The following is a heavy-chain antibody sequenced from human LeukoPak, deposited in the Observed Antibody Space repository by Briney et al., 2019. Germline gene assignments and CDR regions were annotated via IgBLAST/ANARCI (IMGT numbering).Heavy chain of an antibody. Sequence: GGSLRLSCAASGFIVSSSYMSWVRRAPGKGLGWVSVLYNDGSTYYADSVKGRFTISRDNSKNTLYLQMNSLRAEDTAVYYCAKDRGGSISGYVDYWGQGTLVTVSS. CDR3: AKDRGGSISGYVDY. CDR1: GFIVSSSY. D-gene: IGHD3-10*01. CDR2: LYNDGST. J-gene: IGHJ4*02. V-gene: IGHV3-53*01.